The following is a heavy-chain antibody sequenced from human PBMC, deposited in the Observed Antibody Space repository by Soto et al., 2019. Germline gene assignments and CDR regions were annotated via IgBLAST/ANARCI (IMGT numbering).Heavy chain of an antibody. Sequence: SGPTLVNPTQTLTLTCTFSGFSLSTSGVGVGWIRQPPGKALEWLALIYWDDDKRYSPSLKCRLTITKDTSKNQVVLTMTNMDPVDTATYYCAHIANYDILTGYYMGLDAFDIWGQGTMVTVSS. CDR3: AHIANYDILTGYYMGLDAFDI. CDR2: IYWDDDK. V-gene: IGHV2-5*02. J-gene: IGHJ3*02. D-gene: IGHD3-9*01. CDR1: GFSLSTSGVG.